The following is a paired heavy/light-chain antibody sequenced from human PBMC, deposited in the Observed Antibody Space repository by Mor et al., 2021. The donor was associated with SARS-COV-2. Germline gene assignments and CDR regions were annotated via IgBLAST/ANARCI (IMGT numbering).Heavy chain of an antibody. D-gene: IGHD3-10*01. Sequence: EVHLVESGGNLVQPGGSLRLSCATSGFIFSDHYMDWVRQAPGKGLEWVGRTTNKAQSYTTEYAASVKGRFTISRDDSENSLHLQMNTLKAEDTAVYYCAVWFEGRSSVWGQGTLVTVSS. CDR2: TTNKAQSYTT. CDR3: AVWFEGRSSV. CDR1: GFIFSDHY. J-gene: IGHJ4*02. V-gene: IGHV3-72*01.
Light chain of an antibody. CDR2: GAS. Sequence: EIVLTQSPGTLSLSPGERASLSCRASQTITNNYLAWHQHKPGQAPRLLISGASRRATGIPDRFSGSGSGTDFTLTISRLEPEDFAVYYCQQYGGSQSTFGGGTRVEIK. J-gene: IGKJ4*01. V-gene: IGKV3-20*01. CDR1: QTITNNY. CDR3: QQYGGSQST.